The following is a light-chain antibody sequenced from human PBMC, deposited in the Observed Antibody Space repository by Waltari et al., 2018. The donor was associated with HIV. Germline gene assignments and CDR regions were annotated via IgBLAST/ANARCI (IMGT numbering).Light chain of an antibody. CDR2: CAS. CDR1: RSLLWTNIKNY. J-gene: IGKJ2*01. V-gene: IGKV4-1*01. CDR3: LQYYTKPLT. Sequence: VMTQSPDSLTVSVGERATINCKSNRSLLWTNIKNYLAWYQHKPGQSPRVLLHCASVLHYGVPDRFSGSGSGTDFTLTITNLQAEDVAVYYCLQYYTKPLTFGQGTKLEIK.